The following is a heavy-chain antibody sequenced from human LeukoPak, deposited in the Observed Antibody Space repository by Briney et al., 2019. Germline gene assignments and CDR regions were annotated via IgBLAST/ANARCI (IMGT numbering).Heavy chain of an antibody. Sequence: GGSLRLSCAASGFTFSSYGMHWVRQAPGKGLEWVAFIRYDGSNKYYADSVKGRFTISRDNSKNTLYLQMNSLRAEDTAVYYCAKAKGYYDSSGYGAFDIWGQGTMVAVSS. D-gene: IGHD3-22*01. V-gene: IGHV3-30*02. J-gene: IGHJ3*02. CDR2: IRYDGSNK. CDR3: AKAKGYYDSSGYGAFDI. CDR1: GFTFSSYG.